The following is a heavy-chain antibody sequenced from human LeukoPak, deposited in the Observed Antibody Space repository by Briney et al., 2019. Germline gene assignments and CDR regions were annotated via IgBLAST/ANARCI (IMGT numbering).Heavy chain of an antibody. Sequence: GASVKVSCKASGYTFTGYYMHWVRQAPGQGLEWMGWINPNSGGTNYAQKFQGWVTMTRDTSISTAYMELSRLRSDDTAVYYCARGLYDFRSGHFDYWGQGTLVTVSS. J-gene: IGHJ4*02. D-gene: IGHD3-3*01. CDR3: ARGLYDFRSGHFDY. V-gene: IGHV1-2*04. CDR1: GYTFTGYY. CDR2: INPNSGGT.